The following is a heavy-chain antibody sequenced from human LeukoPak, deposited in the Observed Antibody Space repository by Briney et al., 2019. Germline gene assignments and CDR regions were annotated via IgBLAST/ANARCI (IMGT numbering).Heavy chain of an antibody. CDR1: GYTFTSYD. Sequence: ASVXXSCKAXGYTFTSYDINWVRQATGQGLEWMGXXXPNSGNTGYAQKFQGRVTMTRNTSISTAYMELSSLRSEDTAVYYCARGPALVGHSSSSEGSDPWGQGTLVTVSS. D-gene: IGHD6-6*01. V-gene: IGHV1-8*01. CDR3: ARGPALVGHSSSSEGSDP. J-gene: IGHJ5*02. CDR2: XXPNSGNT.